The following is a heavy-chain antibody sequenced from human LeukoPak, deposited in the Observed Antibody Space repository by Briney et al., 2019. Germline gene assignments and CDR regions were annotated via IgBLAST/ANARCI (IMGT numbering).Heavy chain of an antibody. V-gene: IGHV4-34*01. Sequence: SGTLSLTCAVYGGSFSGYYWSWIRQPPGKGLEWIGEINHSGSTNYNPSLKSRVTISVDTSKNQFSLKLSSVTAADTAVYYCARRYVWGSYRSPLSDYWGQGTLVTVSS. CDR1: GGSFSGYY. CDR2: INHSGST. D-gene: IGHD3-16*02. J-gene: IGHJ4*02. CDR3: ARRYVWGSYRSPLSDY.